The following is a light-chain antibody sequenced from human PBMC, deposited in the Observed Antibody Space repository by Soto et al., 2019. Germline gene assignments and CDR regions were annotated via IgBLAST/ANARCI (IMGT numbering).Light chain of an antibody. V-gene: IGKV3-20*01. CDR3: QQYGSSPRT. Sequence: EIVLTQSPGTLSLSPGARATLSCRASQSVSTSSLAWYQQKGGQAPRLLIHGASSRATGIPDRFSGSGSGTDFTLTISRLEPEDFAVYYCQQYGSSPRTFGQGNKV. CDR2: GAS. J-gene: IGKJ1*01. CDR1: QSVSTSS.